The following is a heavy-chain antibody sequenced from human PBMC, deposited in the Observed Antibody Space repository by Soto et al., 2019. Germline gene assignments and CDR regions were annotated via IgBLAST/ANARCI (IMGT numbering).Heavy chain of an antibody. CDR1: GGTFSSYA. CDR2: IIPIFGTA. V-gene: IGHV1-69*01. D-gene: IGHD3-22*01. Sequence: QVQLVQSGAEVKKPGSSVKVSCKASGGTFSSYAISWVRQAPGQGLEWMGGIIPIFGTANYAQKFQGRVTITADESTSTAYMELSSLRFEDTAVYYCARDQDYYDSSGLYFELSLDGMDVWGQGTTVTVSS. CDR3: ARDQDYYDSSGLYFELSLDGMDV. J-gene: IGHJ6*02.